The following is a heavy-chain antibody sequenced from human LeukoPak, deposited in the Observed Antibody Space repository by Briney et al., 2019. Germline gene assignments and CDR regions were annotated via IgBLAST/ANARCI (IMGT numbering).Heavy chain of an antibody. Sequence: PGGSLRLSCAASGFTLSSYSMTWVRQAPGKGLEWVSFISSSSSYMYYAESVKGRFTMSRDNAKNSLYLQMNSLRAEDTSVYYCARSPGILGTNYFDYWGQGTLVTVSS. CDR1: GFTLSSYS. CDR3: ARSPGILGTNYFDY. V-gene: IGHV3-21*01. D-gene: IGHD1-26*01. CDR2: ISSSSSYM. J-gene: IGHJ4*02.